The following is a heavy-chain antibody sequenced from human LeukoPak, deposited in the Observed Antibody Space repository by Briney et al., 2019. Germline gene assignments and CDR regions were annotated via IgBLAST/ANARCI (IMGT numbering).Heavy chain of an antibody. CDR3: ARDRTGIAVAGTDFDY. CDR2: IIPIFGTA. V-gene: IGHV1-69*13. J-gene: IGHJ4*02. CDR1: GGTFSSYA. D-gene: IGHD6-19*01. Sequence: SVKVSCKASGGTFSSYAISWVRQAPGQGLEWMGGIIPIFGTANYAQKFQGRVTITADGSTSTAYMELSSLRSEDTAVYYCARDRTGIAVAGTDFDYWGQGTLVTVSS.